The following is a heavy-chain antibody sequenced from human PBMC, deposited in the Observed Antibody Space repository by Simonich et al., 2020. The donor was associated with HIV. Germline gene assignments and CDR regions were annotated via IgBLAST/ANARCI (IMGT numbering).Heavy chain of an antibody. J-gene: IGHJ1*01. CDR1: GGSFSGYF. D-gene: IGHD6-13*01. CDR2: INHSGST. Sequence: QVQLQQWGAGLLKPSETLSLTCAVYGGSFSGYFLSWIRQPPGKGLEWIGEINHSGSTNYKPSLKRRVTISVDTSKNQFSLKLSSVTAADTAVYYCARLTAGGLGEYFQHWGQGTLVTVSS. V-gene: IGHV4-34*01. CDR3: ARLTAGGLGEYFQH.